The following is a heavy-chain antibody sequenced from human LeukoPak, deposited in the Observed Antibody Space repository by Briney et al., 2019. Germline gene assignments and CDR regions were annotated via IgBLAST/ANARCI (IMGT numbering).Heavy chain of an antibody. J-gene: IGHJ4*02. CDR2: IYYSGST. Sequence: PSETLSPTCTVSGGSISSSSYYWGWIRQPPGKGLEWIGSIYYSGSTYYNPSLKSRVTISVDTSKNQFSLKLSSVTAADTAVYYCARHLRGGWPNSFDYWGQGTLVTASS. D-gene: IGHD3-16*01. CDR1: GGSISSSSYY. CDR3: ARHLRGGWPNSFDY. V-gene: IGHV4-39*01.